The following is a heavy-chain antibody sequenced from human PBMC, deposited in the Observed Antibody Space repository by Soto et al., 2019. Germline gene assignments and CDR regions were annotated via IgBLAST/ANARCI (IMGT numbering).Heavy chain of an antibody. CDR3: AKVPRYDSGRYYYFDY. CDR2: FSGSGGRT. Sequence: EVQLLESGGGLVQPGGSLRLSCAASGFTFSSYAMSCVRQATGKALEWVSAFSGSGGRTYYADSVKGPFTISRDNSKHSLDIQMNRLSAEATDVYYSAKVPRYDSGRYYYFDYWGQGSLVTVS. CDR1: GFTFSSYA. V-gene: IGHV3-23*01. J-gene: IGHJ4*02. D-gene: IGHD3-10*01.